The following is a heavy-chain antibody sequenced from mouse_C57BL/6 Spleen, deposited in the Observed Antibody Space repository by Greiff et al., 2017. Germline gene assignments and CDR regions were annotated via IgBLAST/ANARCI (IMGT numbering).Heavy chain of an antibody. Sequence: VKLQESGPELVKPGASVKISCKASGYAFSSSWMNWVKQRPGKGLEWIGRIYPGDGDTNYNGKFKGKATLTADKSSSTAYMQLSSLTSEDSAVYFCARGGSNYDYAMDYWGQGTSVTVSS. CDR1: GYAFSSSW. J-gene: IGHJ4*01. D-gene: IGHD2-5*01. CDR2: IYPGDGDT. V-gene: IGHV1-82*01. CDR3: ARGGSNYDYAMDY.